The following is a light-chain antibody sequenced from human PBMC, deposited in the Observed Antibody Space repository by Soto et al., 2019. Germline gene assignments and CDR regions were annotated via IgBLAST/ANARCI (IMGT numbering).Light chain of an antibody. CDR1: QGIRND. Sequence: DIQMTQSPSSLSASVGVRVTFTCRASQGIRNDLGWYQQKPGKAPKRLIYAASSLQSGVPSRFSGSGTEFTLDFTLTISSLQPEDFATYYCLQYNSYPRTFGQGTKLEIK. CDR3: LQYNSYPRT. J-gene: IGKJ2*01. CDR2: AAS. V-gene: IGKV1-17*01.